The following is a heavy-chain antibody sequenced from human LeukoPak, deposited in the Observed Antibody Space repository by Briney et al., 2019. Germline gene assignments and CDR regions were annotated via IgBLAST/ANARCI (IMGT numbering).Heavy chain of an antibody. CDR2: IRYDGSNK. CDR3: ARSQGSGPDGAFDI. V-gene: IGHV3-30*02. D-gene: IGHD3-10*01. CDR1: GFTFSSYG. J-gene: IGHJ3*02. Sequence: EGSLRLSCAASGFTFSSYGMHWVRQAPGKGLEWVAFIRYDGSNKYYADSVKGRFTISRDNSKNTLYLQMNSLRAEDTAVYYCARSQGSGPDGAFDIWGQGTRVAVSS.